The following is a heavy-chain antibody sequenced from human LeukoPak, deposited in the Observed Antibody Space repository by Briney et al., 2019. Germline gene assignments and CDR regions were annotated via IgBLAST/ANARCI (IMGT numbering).Heavy chain of an antibody. D-gene: IGHD6-13*01. V-gene: IGHV1-2*02. Sequence: ASAKVSCKASGYTFTGYYMHWVRQAPGQGLEWMGWINPNSGGTNYAQKFQGRVTMTRDTSISTAYMELTRLTSYDTAVYYCAMQQNSLFDYWGQGTLVTVSS. CDR2: INPNSGGT. CDR3: AMQQNSLFDY. CDR1: GYTFTGYY. J-gene: IGHJ4*02.